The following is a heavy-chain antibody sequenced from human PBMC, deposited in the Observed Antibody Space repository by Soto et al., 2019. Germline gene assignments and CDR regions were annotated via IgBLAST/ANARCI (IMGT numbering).Heavy chain of an antibody. V-gene: IGHV1-18*04. CDR2: INPYNANT. J-gene: IGHJ3*02. Sequence: QVQLVQSGTEVKKPGASVKVSCKTSGYTFTNHGINWVRQAPGQGLEWMGWINPYNANTNYAQKLQGRVTMTTDTSTTTAYMALRSLTSDATAVYSCARDRVAGIWGDAVDIWGQGTVVTVSS. CDR3: ARDRVAGIWGDAVDI. CDR1: GYTFTNHG. D-gene: IGHD3-16*01.